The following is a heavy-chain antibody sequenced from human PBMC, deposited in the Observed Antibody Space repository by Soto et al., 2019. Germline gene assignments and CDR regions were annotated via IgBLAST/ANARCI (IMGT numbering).Heavy chain of an antibody. Sequence: QLHLVQSGAVVKKPGASVTVSCSASGYPVTAYYMHWVRQAPGRGLEWMGGINPATGAAKYTQTFQGRVTMTRDTSTSTVFTELRGLTSEDTAVFYCARGGGVGVAGSAAFDMWGQGTLVTVSS. D-gene: IGHD3-3*01. CDR2: INPATGAA. J-gene: IGHJ3*02. CDR3: ARGGGVGVAGSAAFDM. V-gene: IGHV1-2*02. CDR1: GYPVTAYY.